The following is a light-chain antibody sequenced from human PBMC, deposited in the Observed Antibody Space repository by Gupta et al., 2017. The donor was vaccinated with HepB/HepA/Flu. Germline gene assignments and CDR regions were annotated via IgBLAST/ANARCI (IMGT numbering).Light chain of an antibody. CDR2: KAS. CDR3: RQYLTFPLT. V-gene: IGKV1-5*03. J-gene: IGKJ4*01. CDR1: QSISSW. Sequence: DIQMTQSLSTLSASVGDRVTITCRASQSISSWLAWYQQKPGKAPKFLIYKASNLESGVPSRFSGSGSGTEFTLTISGLQPDDFAIYYCRQYLTFPLTFGGGTKVEIK.